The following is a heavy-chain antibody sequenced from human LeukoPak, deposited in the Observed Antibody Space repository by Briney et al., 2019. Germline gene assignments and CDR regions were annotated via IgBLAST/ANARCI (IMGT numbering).Heavy chain of an antibody. Sequence: SETLSLTCAVSGGSISSYYWSWIRQPPGKGLEWIGYLYNTGSTNYNPSLKSRVTISVGTSKNQFSLKVTSVTAADTAVYFCARIWFGLRRLYYFDYWGQGTLVSVSS. J-gene: IGHJ4*02. CDR3: ARIWFGLRRLYYFDY. CDR2: LYNTGST. D-gene: IGHD3-10*01. V-gene: IGHV4-59*01. CDR1: GGSISSYY.